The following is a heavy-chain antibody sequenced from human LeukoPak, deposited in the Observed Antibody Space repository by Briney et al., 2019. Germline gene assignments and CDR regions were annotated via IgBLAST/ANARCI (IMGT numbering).Heavy chain of an antibody. CDR2: ISNSGSTI. CDR1: GFTFSDYY. J-gene: IGHJ4*02. V-gene: IGHV3-11*04. Sequence: PGGSLRLSCAASGFTFSDYYMSWIRQAPGKGLEWISYISNSGSTIYYADSVKGRFTISRDNAKSSLFLQMNSLRADDTAVYYCARGRWQLVPFDYWGQGTLVTVSS. D-gene: IGHD6-6*01. CDR3: ARGRWQLVPFDY.